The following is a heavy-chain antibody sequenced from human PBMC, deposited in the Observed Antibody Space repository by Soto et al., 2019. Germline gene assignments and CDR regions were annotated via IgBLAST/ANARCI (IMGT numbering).Heavy chain of an antibody. D-gene: IGHD6-13*01. CDR3: ARDLGAAAAFY. Sequence: GGSLRLSCAASGFTFSSYGMHWVRQAPGKGLEWVAVIWYDGSNKYYADSVKGRFTISRDNSKNTLYLQMNNLRAEDTAVYYCARDLGAAAAFYWGQGTLVTVSS. J-gene: IGHJ4*02. CDR1: GFTFSSYG. V-gene: IGHV3-33*01. CDR2: IWYDGSNK.